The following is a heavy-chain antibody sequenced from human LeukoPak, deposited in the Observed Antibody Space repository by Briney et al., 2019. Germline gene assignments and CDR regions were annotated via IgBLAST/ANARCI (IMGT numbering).Heavy chain of an antibody. Sequence: PSETLSLTCTVSGGSISSSSYYWGWIRQPPGKGLEWIGSIYYSGSTYYNPSLKSRVTISVDTSKNQFSLKLSSVTAADTAVYYCARATRGHDYSKRARRGLGWFDSWGQGTLVTVSS. CDR2: IYYSGST. V-gene: IGHV4-39*07. D-gene: IGHD4-11*01. CDR1: GGSISSSSYY. J-gene: IGHJ5*01. CDR3: ARATRGHDYSKRARRGLGWFDS.